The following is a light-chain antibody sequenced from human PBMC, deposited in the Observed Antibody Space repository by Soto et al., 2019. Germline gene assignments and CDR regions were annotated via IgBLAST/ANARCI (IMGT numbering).Light chain of an antibody. CDR1: SSDVGRYNY. CDR3: CSDTSSFTAV. J-gene: IGLJ2*01. V-gene: IGLV2-14*01. Sequence: QSALTQPASVSGSPGQSITISCTGTSSDVGRYNYVSWYQRHPGKAPKLIIYDVSNRPSGVSNRFSGSKSGTTASLTISGLQTEDEADYYCCSDTSSFTAVFGGGTKLTVL. CDR2: DVS.